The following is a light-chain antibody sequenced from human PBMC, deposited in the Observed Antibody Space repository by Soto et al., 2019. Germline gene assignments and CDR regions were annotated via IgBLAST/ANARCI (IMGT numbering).Light chain of an antibody. Sequence: QSVLTQPASVSGSPGQSIAISCTGTRSDVGAYNYVSWYQQHTGKAPKLMISEVSNRPSVVSDRFSDSKSGNTASLTISGLQAEDEADYYCSSFTSRFTFVFGTGTKVTVL. CDR3: SSFTSRFTFV. CDR2: EVS. CDR1: RSDVGAYNY. V-gene: IGLV2-14*01. J-gene: IGLJ1*01.